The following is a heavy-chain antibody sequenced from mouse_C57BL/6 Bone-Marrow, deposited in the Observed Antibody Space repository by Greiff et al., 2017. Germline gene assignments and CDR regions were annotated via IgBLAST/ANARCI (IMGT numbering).Heavy chain of an antibody. D-gene: IGHD2-2*01. V-gene: IGHV5-2*01. CDR2: INSDGGST. J-gene: IGHJ2*01. CDR1: EYEFPSHD. Sequence: EVKLMESGGGLVQPGESLKLSCESNEYEFPSHDMSWVRKTPEKRLELVAAINSDGGSTYYPDTMERRFIISRDNTKKTLYLQRSSLRSEDTALYYCARHYGYDVDYFDYWGQGTTLTVSS. CDR3: ARHYGYDVDYFDY.